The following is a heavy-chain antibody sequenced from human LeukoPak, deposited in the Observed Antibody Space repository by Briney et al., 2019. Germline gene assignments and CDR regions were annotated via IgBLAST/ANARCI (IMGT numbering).Heavy chain of an antibody. D-gene: IGHD3-22*01. CDR1: GFTFSDSA. CDR2: IKNKANNYAT. J-gene: IGHJ4*02. CDR3: TRRYYDSSGNFAGCD. Sequence: GGALKLSCAASGFTFSDSAMHWVRQASGKGLEWVGRIKNKANNYATAYITSVKGRFTISRDDSKNTAYLQMNSLQTEDTAVYYCTRRYYDSSGNFAGCDWGQGTLVTVSS. V-gene: IGHV3-73*01.